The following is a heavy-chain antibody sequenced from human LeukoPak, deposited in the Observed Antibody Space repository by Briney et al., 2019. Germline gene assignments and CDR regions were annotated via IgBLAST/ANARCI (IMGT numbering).Heavy chain of an antibody. J-gene: IGHJ4*02. V-gene: IGHV3-30*18. CDR3: ANKGGITMVRGVSGGFDY. CDR1: GFTFSSYS. D-gene: IGHD3-10*01. CDR2: ISYDGSNK. Sequence: GGSLRLSCAASGFTFSSYSMNWVRLAPGKGLEWVAVISYDGSNKYYADSVKGRFTISRDNSKNTLYLQMNSLRAEDTAVYYCANKGGITMVRGVSGGFDYWGQGTLVTVSS.